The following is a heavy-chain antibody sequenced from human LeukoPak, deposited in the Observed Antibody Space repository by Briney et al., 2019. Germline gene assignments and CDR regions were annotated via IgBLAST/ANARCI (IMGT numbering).Heavy chain of an antibody. J-gene: IGHJ4*02. D-gene: IGHD2-15*01. CDR3: ARGSFSGCSCYSPFLF. Sequence: SETLSLTCTVSGGSISSYYWSWIRQPPGKGLEWIGRIYTSGSTNYNPSLKSRVTMSVDTSKNQSSLKLSSVTAADTAVYYCARGSFSGCSCYSPFLFWGQGTLVTVSS. CDR2: IYTSGST. CDR1: GGSISSYY. V-gene: IGHV4-4*07.